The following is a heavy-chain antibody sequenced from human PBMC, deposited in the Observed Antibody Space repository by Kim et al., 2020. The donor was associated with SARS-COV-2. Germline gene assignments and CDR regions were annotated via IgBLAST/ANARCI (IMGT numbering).Heavy chain of an antibody. CDR3: ARVFGTAMVRDY. CDR2: INAGNGNT. Sequence: ASVKVSCKASGYTFTSYAMHWVRQAPGQRLEWMGWINAGNGNTKYSQKFQGRVTITRDTSASTAYMELSSLRSEDTAVYYCARVFGTAMVRDYWGQGTLVTVSS. CDR1: GYTFTSYA. D-gene: IGHD5-18*01. V-gene: IGHV1-3*01. J-gene: IGHJ4*02.